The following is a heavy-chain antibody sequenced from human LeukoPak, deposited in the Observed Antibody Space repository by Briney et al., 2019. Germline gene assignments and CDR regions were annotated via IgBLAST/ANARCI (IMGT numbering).Heavy chain of an antibody. CDR2: ISAYNGNT. CDR3: ARDGFFGSGIVGAFDI. J-gene: IGHJ3*02. Sequence: ASVKVSCKASGYTLSSYGISWVRQAPGQRLEWMGWISAYNGNTNYAQKFQGRVTMITDTSTNTAYMELKSLRSDDTAVYYCARDGFFGSGIVGAFDIWGQGTMVTVSS. D-gene: IGHD3-10*01. V-gene: IGHV1-18*01. CDR1: GYTLSSYG.